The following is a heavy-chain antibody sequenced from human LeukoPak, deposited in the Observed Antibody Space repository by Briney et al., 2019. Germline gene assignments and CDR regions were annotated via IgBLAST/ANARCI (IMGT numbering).Heavy chain of an antibody. CDR1: GYTFTDYY. CDR3: ARKVDFDY. V-gene: IGHV1-2*02. Sequence: ASVKVSCKASGYTFTDYYIHWVRQAPGQGLEWMGWIDPNSGGTNYAQKFQGRVTMTRDTSISSAYMDLSRLRSDDTAVYYCARKVDFDYWGQGTLVTVSS. CDR2: IDPNSGGT. J-gene: IGHJ4*02.